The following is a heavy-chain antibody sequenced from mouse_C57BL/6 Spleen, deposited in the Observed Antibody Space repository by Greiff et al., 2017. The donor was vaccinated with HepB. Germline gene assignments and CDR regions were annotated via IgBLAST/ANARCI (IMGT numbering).Heavy chain of an antibody. J-gene: IGHJ2*01. D-gene: IGHD1-1*01. V-gene: IGHV1-64*01. CDR1: GYTFTSYW. Sequence: QVHVKQPGAELVKPGASVKLSCKASGYTFTSYWMHWVKQRPGQGLEWIGMIHPNSGSTNYNEKFKSKATLTVDKSSSTAYMKLSSLTSEDSAVYYCARFENSCGSSGGDYFDYWGQGTTLTVSS. CDR3: ARFENSCGSSGGDYFDY. CDR2: IHPNSGST.